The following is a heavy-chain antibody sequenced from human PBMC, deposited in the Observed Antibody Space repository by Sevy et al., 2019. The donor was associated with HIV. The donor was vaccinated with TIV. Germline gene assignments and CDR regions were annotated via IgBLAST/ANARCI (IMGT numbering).Heavy chain of an antibody. CDR2: INPNSGGT. J-gene: IGHJ4*02. Sequence: ASVKVSCKASGYTFTGYYMHWVRQAPGQGLAWMGWINPNSGGTNYAQKFQGRVTMTRDTSISTAYMELSRLRSDDTAVYYCARVLKYSYDSSGYYYFDYWGQGTLVTVSS. D-gene: IGHD3-22*01. CDR1: GYTFTGYY. V-gene: IGHV1-2*02. CDR3: ARVLKYSYDSSGYYYFDY.